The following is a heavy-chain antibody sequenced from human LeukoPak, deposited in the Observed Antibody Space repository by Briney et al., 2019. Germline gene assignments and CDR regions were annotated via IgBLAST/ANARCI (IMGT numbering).Heavy chain of an antibody. Sequence: PGGSLRLPCAASGFTVSSNYMSWVRQAPGKGLEWVSVIYPGGSTYYADSVKGRFTISRHNSENTLDLQMNSLRVEDTAVYFCARGPWAAAGGSIDGLDIWGQGTMVTVSS. CDR1: GFTVSSNY. J-gene: IGHJ3*02. CDR2: IYPGGST. V-gene: IGHV3-53*04. CDR3: ARGPWAAAGGSIDGLDI. D-gene: IGHD6-13*01.